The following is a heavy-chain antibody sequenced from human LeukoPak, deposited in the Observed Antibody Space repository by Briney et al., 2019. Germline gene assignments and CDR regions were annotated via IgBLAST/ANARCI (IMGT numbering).Heavy chain of an antibody. V-gene: IGHV3-21*01. J-gene: IGHJ3*02. CDR2: ISSSSSYI. CDR1: GFTSSSYS. Sequence: GGALRLSCAASGFTSSSYSMNWVRQAPGKGLEWVSSISSSSSYIYYADSVKGRFTISRDNAKNSLYLQMNSLRAEDTAVYYCARKGYLAAFDIWGQGTMVTVSS. D-gene: IGHD5-18*01. CDR3: ARKGYLAAFDI.